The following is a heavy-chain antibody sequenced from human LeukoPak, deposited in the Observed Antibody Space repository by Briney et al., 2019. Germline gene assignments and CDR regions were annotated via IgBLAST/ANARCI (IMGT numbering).Heavy chain of an antibody. CDR1: GGSISSYY. CDR2: IYYSGST. Sequence: SETLPLTCTVSGGSISSYYWSWIRQPPGKGLEWIGYIYYSGSTNYNPSLKSRVTISVDTSKNQFSLKLSSVTAADTAVYYCAREVSGYYDSSGYYQILYYFDYWGQGTLVTVSS. CDR3: AREVSGYYDSSGYYQILYYFDY. J-gene: IGHJ4*02. D-gene: IGHD3-22*01. V-gene: IGHV4-59*12.